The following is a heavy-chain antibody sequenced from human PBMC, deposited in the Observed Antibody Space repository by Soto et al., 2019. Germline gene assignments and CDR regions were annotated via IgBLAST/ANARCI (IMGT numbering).Heavy chain of an antibody. CDR1: GFTFSSYG. D-gene: IGHD6-13*01. Sequence: GGSLRLSCAASGFTFSSYGMHWVRQAPGKGLEWVAFISNDGSNKYYADSVKGRFTISRDNSKNTLYLQMNSLRAEDTALYYCARGYSSTRAFFDYWGQGTLVTVSS. J-gene: IGHJ4*02. CDR3: ARGYSSTRAFFDY. CDR2: ISNDGSNK. V-gene: IGHV3-30*19.